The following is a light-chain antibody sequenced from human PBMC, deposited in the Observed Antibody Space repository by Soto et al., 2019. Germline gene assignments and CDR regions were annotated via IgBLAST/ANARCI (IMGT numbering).Light chain of an antibody. CDR3: QQLNTSPFT. Sequence: IQLTQSPSSLSASVGDRVTITCRASQDIRNYLAWHQQKPGTAPKLLIYLASTLQSGVPSRFSGSGSGTDFTLTISSLQPEDFATYYCQQLNTSPFTFGPGTRVDIK. CDR1: QDIRNY. CDR2: LAS. J-gene: IGKJ3*01. V-gene: IGKV1-9*01.